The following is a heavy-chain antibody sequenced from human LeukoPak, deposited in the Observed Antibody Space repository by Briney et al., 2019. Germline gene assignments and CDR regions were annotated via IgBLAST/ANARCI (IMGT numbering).Heavy chain of an antibody. V-gene: IGHV4-39*07. J-gene: IGHJ4*02. Sequence: SETLSLTCTVSGGSISSSSYYWGWIRQPPGKGLEWIGSIYYSGSTYYNPSLKSRVTISVDTSKNQFSLKLSSVTAADTAVYYCARDFYGSGSRPSDYWGQGTLVTVSS. CDR3: ARDFYGSGSRPSDY. D-gene: IGHD3-10*01. CDR2: IYYSGST. CDR1: GGSISSSSYY.